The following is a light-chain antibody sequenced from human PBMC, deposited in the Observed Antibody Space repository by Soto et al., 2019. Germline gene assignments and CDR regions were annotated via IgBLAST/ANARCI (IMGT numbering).Light chain of an antibody. Sequence: QSALTQPASVSGSPGQSITISCTGTSSDVGGYNYVSWYQQHPGRAPKLMIYEVSDRPSGVSHRVSGSKSGNTASLTISGLQAEDEGDYYCSSYTSSSFWVFGGGTKLTVL. CDR2: EVS. J-gene: IGLJ3*02. V-gene: IGLV2-14*01. CDR1: SSDVGGYNY. CDR3: SSYTSSSFWV.